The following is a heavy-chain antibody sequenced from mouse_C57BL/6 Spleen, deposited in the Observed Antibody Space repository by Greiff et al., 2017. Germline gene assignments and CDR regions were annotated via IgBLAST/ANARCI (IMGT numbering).Heavy chain of an antibody. CDR2: IYPGDGDT. Sequence: QVQLQQSGAELVKPGASVKISCKASGYAFSSYWMNWVKQRPGKGLEWIGQIYPGDGDTNYNGKFKGKATLTADKSSSTAYMQLSSLTSEDSAVYFCARGYIITTVVSYYWGQGTTLTVSS. CDR1: GYAFSSYW. J-gene: IGHJ2*01. CDR3: ARGYIITTVVSYY. V-gene: IGHV1-80*01. D-gene: IGHD1-1*01.